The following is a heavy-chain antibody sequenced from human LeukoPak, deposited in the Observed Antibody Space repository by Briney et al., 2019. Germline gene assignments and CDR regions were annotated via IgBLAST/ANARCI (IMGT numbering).Heavy chain of an antibody. CDR2: IKQDGSEK. CDR1: GFTFSSYW. Sequence: QAGGSLRLSCAASGFTFSSYWMSWVRQAPGKGLEWVANIKQDGSEKYYVDSVKGRFTISRDNAKNSLYLQMNSLRAEDTALYYCAKASTPYYYGSGSYYKVGYWGQGTLVTVSS. V-gene: IGHV3-7*03. J-gene: IGHJ4*02. CDR3: AKASTPYYYGSGSYYKVGY. D-gene: IGHD3-10*01.